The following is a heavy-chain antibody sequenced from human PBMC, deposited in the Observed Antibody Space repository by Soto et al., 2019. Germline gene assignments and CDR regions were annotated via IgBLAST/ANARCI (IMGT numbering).Heavy chain of an antibody. CDR2: INPGNSET. CDR3: ARPDNNYVAS. CDR1: GDSFINYG. D-gene: IGHD2-15*01. V-gene: IGHV5-51*01. Sequence: GESLRIPCQVSGDSFINYGSGLVRQMPGKGLEWMAIINPGNSETRYSPAFQGQVTISADKSITTTYLQWDSLKASDTAMYYCARPDNNYVASWGQGTLVTVSS. J-gene: IGHJ4*02.